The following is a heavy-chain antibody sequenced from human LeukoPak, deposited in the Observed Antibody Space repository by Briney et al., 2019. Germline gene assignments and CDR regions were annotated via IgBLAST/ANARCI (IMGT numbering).Heavy chain of an antibody. V-gene: IGHV3-30*18. CDR1: GFTFSNHG. CDR3: AKDRRYFDWSSLDS. J-gene: IGHJ4*02. Sequence: PGGSLRLSCAASGFTFSNHGMHWVRQAPGKGLEWVALISYDGSNKYYADSVKGRFTISRDNSKNTLFLQMNSLRVEDSAVYYCAKDRRYFDWSSLDSWGQGTLVTVSS. CDR2: ISYDGSNK. D-gene: IGHD3-9*01.